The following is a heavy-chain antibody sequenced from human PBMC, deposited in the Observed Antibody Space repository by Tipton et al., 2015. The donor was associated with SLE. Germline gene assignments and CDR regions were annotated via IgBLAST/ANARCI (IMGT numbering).Heavy chain of an antibody. J-gene: IGHJ4*02. D-gene: IGHD2-2*01. CDR3: AKVRSGGSSTSCYGWYYFDY. Sequence: SLRLSCAASGFTFDDYAMHWVRQAPGKGLEWVSGISWNSGSIGYADSVKGRFTISRDNAKNSLYLQMNSLRAEDTALYYCAKVRSGGSSTSCYGWYYFDYWGQGTLVTVSS. V-gene: IGHV3-9*01. CDR2: ISWNSGSI. CDR1: GFTFDDYA.